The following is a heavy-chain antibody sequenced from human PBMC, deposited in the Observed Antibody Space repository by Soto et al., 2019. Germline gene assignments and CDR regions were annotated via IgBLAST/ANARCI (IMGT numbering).Heavy chain of an antibody. CDR3: ESCKNSSSSYSSIDY. D-gene: IGHD6-13*01. CDR2: IIPIFGTA. CDR1: GGTFSSYA. V-gene: IGHV1-69*13. Sequence: GASVKVSCKASGGTFSSYAISWVRQAPGQGLEWMGGIIPIFGTANYAQKFQGRVTITADESTSTAYMELSSLRSEDTAVYYCESCKNSSSSYSSIDYWGQGTLVTVSS. J-gene: IGHJ4*02.